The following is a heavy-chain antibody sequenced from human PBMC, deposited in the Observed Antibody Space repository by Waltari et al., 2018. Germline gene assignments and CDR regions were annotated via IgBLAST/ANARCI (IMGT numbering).Heavy chain of an antibody. CDR2: IYYSGST. CDR1: GGSISSYY. J-gene: IGHJ6*03. Sequence: QVQLQESGPGLVKPSETLSLTCTVSGGSISSYYWSWIRQPPGKGLEWIGYIYYSGSTNYNPSLESRVTISVDTSKNQFSLKLSSVTAADTAVYYCARSAPYSSGWYYYYYYMDVWGKGTTVTVSS. D-gene: IGHD6-19*01. CDR3: ARSAPYSSGWYYYYYYMDV. V-gene: IGHV4-59*01.